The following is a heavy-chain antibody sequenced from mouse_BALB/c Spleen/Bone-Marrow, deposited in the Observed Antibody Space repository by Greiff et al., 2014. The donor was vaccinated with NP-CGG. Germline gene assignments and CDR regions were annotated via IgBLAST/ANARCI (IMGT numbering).Heavy chain of an antibody. V-gene: IGHV1S41*01. CDR2: IAPGSGST. D-gene: IGHD1-1*01. CDR3: ARSYYGRALDY. Sequence: DLVKPGASVKLSCKASGYTFTSYWINWIKQRPGQGLERIGRIAPGSGSTYYDEMFKGKATLTVDTSSSTAYIQHRGLSTEDSAVYACARSYYGRALDYWGQGTSVTVSA. CDR1: GYTFTSYW. J-gene: IGHJ4*01.